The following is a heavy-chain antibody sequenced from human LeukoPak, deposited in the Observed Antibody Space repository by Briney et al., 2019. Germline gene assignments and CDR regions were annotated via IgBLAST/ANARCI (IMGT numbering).Heavy chain of an antibody. CDR3: AREPYSVTYVWSRDWYFDL. J-gene: IGHJ2*01. V-gene: IGHV4-61*02. CDR2: IYTSGST. Sequence: PSETLSLTCTVSGGSISSGSYYWSWIRQPAGKGLEWIGRIYTSGSTNYNPSLKSRVTMSVDTSKNQFSLKLNSVTAADTAVYYCAREPYSVTYVWSRDWYFDLWGRGTLVTVSS. CDR1: GGSISSGSYY. D-gene: IGHD1-26*01.